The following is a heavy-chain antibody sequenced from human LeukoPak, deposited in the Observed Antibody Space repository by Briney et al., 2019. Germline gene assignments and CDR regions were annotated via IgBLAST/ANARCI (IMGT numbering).Heavy chain of an antibody. J-gene: IGHJ4*02. CDR1: SDSISSYY. CDR2: IYYSGTT. D-gene: IGHD2-2*01. Sequence: SETLSLTCTVSSDSISSYYWSWIRQPPGKGLEWIGYIYYSGTTKYNPSLKSRVTISVDTSRNQFSLKLSSVTAADTALYYCARIDTVVLPSTMFDYWGQGTLVTVSS. CDR3: ARIDTVVLPSTMFDY. V-gene: IGHV4-59*08.